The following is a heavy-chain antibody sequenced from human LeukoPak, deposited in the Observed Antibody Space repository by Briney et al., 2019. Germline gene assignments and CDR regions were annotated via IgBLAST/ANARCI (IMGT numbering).Heavy chain of an antibody. CDR2: IYYSGNT. CDR3: ARSPILGGVRGTKVAFDI. Sequence: SETLSLTCAVSGGSVSSNTYSWSWIRQPPGKGLEWIGYIYYSGNTNYNPSLNSRVTISVDTSKNQFSLKLSSVTAADTAVYYCARSPILGGVRGTKVAFDIWGQGTMVTVPS. CDR1: GGSVSSNTYS. J-gene: IGHJ3*02. D-gene: IGHD3-10*01. V-gene: IGHV4-61*01.